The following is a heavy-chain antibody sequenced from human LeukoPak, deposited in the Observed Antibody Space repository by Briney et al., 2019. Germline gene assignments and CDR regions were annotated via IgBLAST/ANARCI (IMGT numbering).Heavy chain of an antibody. CDR2: ISYDGSNK. V-gene: IGHV3-30-3*01. J-gene: IGHJ4*02. Sequence: PGGSLRLSCAASGFIFNSHAMQWVRQAPGEGLEWVAGISYDGSNKYYADSVKGRFTISRDNSKNTLYLQMNSLTAEDTAVYHCARDRSYSFDYWGQGTLVTVSS. D-gene: IGHD1-26*01. CDR3: ARDRSYSFDY. CDR1: GFIFNSHA.